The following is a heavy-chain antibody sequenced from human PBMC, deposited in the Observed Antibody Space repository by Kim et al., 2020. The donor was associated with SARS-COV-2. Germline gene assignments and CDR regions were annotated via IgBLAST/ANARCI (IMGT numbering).Heavy chain of an antibody. J-gene: IGHJ4*02. D-gene: IGHD3-16*02. CDR3: ARDGDAPIVAFDY. CDR2: IKPDGTAT. Sequence: GGSLRLSCAASGFTFSDYWMYWVRQVPGKGLVSVADIKPDGTATGYAASVKGRFTTSRDNAKNTLYLQMNTLRAEDTALYYCARDGDAPIVAFDYWGQGTLVTVSS. CDR1: GFTFSDYW. V-gene: IGHV3-74*01.